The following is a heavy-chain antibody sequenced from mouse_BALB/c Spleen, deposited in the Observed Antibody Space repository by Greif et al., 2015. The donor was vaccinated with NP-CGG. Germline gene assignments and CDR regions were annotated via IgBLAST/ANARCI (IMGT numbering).Heavy chain of an antibody. J-gene: IGHJ4*01. V-gene: IGHV4-1*02. CDR1: GFDFSRYW. Sequence: EVMLVESGGGLVQPGGSLKLSCAASGFDFSRYWMSWVRQAPGKGLEWIGGINPDSSTINYTPSLKDKFIISRDNAKNTLYLQMSKVRSEDTALYYCARPDYYGSRYYYAMDYWGQGTSVTVSS. CDR2: INPDSSTI. D-gene: IGHD1-1*01. CDR3: ARPDYYGSRYYYAMDY.